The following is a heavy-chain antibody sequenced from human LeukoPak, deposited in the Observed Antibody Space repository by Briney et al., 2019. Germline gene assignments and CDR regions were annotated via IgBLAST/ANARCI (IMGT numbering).Heavy chain of an antibody. CDR1: GYTFTAYY. CDR3: ARGSGYYSFDC. D-gene: IGHD3-3*01. Sequence: ASVTVSFTASGYTFTAYYMHWVRQAPGQGLEWMGWINPNSGDTNYAQNFQGRVTMTRDTSISTAYMELGRLRSDDTAMYYCARGSGYYSFDCWGQGTLVTVSS. V-gene: IGHV1-2*02. J-gene: IGHJ4*02. CDR2: INPNSGDT.